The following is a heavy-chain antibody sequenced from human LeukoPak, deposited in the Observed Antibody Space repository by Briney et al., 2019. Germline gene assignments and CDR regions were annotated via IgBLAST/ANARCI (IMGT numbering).Heavy chain of an antibody. CDR1: GGSISSGGYY. J-gene: IGHJ6*03. Sequence: SQTLSLTCTVSGGSISSGGYYWSCIRLHPRTGLEWIGYIYYVESTYYNPSLKSRVTVSVDTSKKQFSLKLSSMPDADTAVYYCARSADRLPAANSYYYYHMDLWGKGTTVTVSS. V-gene: IGHV4-31*02. D-gene: IGHD2-2*01. CDR2: IYYVEST. CDR3: ARSADRLPAANSYYYYHMDL.